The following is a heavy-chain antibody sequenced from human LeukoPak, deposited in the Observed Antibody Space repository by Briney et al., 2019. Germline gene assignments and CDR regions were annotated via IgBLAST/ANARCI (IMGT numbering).Heavy chain of an antibody. Sequence: SQTLSLTCAISGDSVSSNSAAWNWIRQSPSRGLEWLGRTYYRSKWYNDYAVSVKSRITINPDTSKNQFSLQLNSVTPEDTAVYYCARDNTYYYDSSGWDPWFDPWGQGTLVTVSS. CDR1: GDSVSSNSAA. J-gene: IGHJ5*02. CDR2: TYYRSKWYN. V-gene: IGHV6-1*01. CDR3: ARDNTYYYDSSGWDPWFDP. D-gene: IGHD3-22*01.